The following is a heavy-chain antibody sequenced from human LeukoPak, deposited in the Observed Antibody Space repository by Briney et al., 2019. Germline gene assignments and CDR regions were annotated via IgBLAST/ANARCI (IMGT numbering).Heavy chain of an antibody. CDR2: ISAYNGNT. Sequence: ASVKVSCKASGYTFTSYAMNWVRQAPGQGLEWMGWISAYNGNTNYAQKLQGRVTMTTDTSTSTAYMELRSLRSDDTAVYYCARDTVFGVVIRRYDAFDIWGQGTMVTVSS. V-gene: IGHV1-18*01. D-gene: IGHD3-3*01. J-gene: IGHJ3*02. CDR1: GYTFTSYA. CDR3: ARDTVFGVVIRRYDAFDI.